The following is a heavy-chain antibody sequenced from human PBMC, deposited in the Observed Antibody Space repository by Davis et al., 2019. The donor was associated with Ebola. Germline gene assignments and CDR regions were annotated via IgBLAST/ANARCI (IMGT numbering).Heavy chain of an antibody. V-gene: IGHV4-30-4*01. CDR2: IYYSGST. Sequence: MPSETLSLTCTVSGGSISSDVYYWNWVRQPPGKGLEWIGYIYYSGSTYYNPSLKSRVSISVDTSNNQFSLKLSSVSAADTAVYHCARVEGDGILFDSWYFDLWGRGTLVTVSS. J-gene: IGHJ2*01. CDR1: GGSISSDVYY. CDR3: ARVEGDGILFDSWYFDL. D-gene: IGHD2-15*01.